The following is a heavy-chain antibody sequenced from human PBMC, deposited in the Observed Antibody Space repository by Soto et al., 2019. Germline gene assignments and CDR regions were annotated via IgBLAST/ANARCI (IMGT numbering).Heavy chain of an antibody. D-gene: IGHD1-26*01. J-gene: IGHJ5*02. CDR2: IYYSGST. CDR3: ARGLRGIVGATTWFDP. V-gene: IGHV4-31*03. Sequence: SETLSLTCTVSGGSISSGGYYWSWIRQHPGKGLEWIGYIYYSGSTYYNPSLKSRVTISVDTSKNQFSLKLSSVTAADTAVYYCARGLRGIVGATTWFDPWGQGTLVTVSS. CDR1: GGSISSGGYY.